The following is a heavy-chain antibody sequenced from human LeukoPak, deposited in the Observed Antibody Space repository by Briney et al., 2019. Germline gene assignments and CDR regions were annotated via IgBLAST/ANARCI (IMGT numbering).Heavy chain of an antibody. CDR3: ARSPKNFGYNSALDNFDY. J-gene: IGHJ4*02. CDR2: IYPGDSET. V-gene: IGHV5-51*01. D-gene: IGHD6-19*01. Sequence: GESLKISCKGSGYSFTSYWIGWVRQMPGKGLEWMGIIYPGDSETRYRPSFQGQVTISADKSISTAYLRWSSLKASDTAMYYCARSPKNFGYNSALDNFDYWGQGTLVTVSS. CDR1: GYSFTSYW.